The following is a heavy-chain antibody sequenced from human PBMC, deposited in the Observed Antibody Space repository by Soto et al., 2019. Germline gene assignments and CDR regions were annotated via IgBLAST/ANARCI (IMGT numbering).Heavy chain of an antibody. J-gene: IGHJ6*02. Sequence: PGESLKISCKASGYSXTTYWIGWVRQMPGKGLEWMGIINPGDSDTKYSPSFQGQVTISADKSITTAYLQWSSLKASDTAMYYCARHSRNYYGMDVWGQGTTVTVSS. V-gene: IGHV5-51*01. CDR3: ARHSRNYYGMDV. CDR2: INPGDSDT. CDR1: GYSXTTYW.